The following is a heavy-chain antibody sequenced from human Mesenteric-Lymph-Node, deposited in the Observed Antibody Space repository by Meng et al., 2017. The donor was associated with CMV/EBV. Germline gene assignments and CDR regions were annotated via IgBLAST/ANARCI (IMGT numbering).Heavy chain of an antibody. V-gene: IGHV4-38-2*02. D-gene: IGHD2-8*01. Sequence: SETLSLTCDVSGYSISSGYYWGWIRQSPGKGLEWIGNIDHSGITYSNPSFESRITMSVDTSKNQFSLSLYSVTAADTAVYFCARDCTTTTCRIYYYGMDVWGQGTTVTVSS. CDR1: GYSISSGYY. CDR3: ARDCTTTTCRIYYYGMDV. CDR2: IDHSGIT. J-gene: IGHJ6*02.